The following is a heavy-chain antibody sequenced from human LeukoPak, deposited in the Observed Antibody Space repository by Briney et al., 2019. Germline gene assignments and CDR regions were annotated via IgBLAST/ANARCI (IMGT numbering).Heavy chain of an antibody. D-gene: IGHD4-17*01. J-gene: IGHJ4*02. V-gene: IGHV3-74*01. CDR1: GFTFSSNW. Sequence: PGGSLRLSCATSGFTFSSNWMHWVRHTPGPGLVWVSRINSDGSSTSYADSVKGRFTISRDNATDTLYLQMNSLRAEDTAVYYCARSPLTVTTRLHFDYWGQGTLVTVSS. CDR3: ARSPLTVTTRLHFDY. CDR2: INSDGSST.